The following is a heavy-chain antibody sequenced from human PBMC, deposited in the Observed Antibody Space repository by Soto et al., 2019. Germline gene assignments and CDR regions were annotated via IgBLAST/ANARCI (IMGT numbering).Heavy chain of an antibody. Sequence: QVQLVESGGGVVQPGRSLRLSCAASGFTFSSYGMHWVRQAPGKGLEWVAVISYDGSNKYYADSVKGRFTISRDNSKNTLYLQMNSLRAEDTAVYYCAKDPGPRITGTTDDAFDIWGQGTMVTVSS. CDR1: GFTFSSYG. J-gene: IGHJ3*02. CDR3: AKDPGPRITGTTDDAFDI. V-gene: IGHV3-30*18. CDR2: ISYDGSNK. D-gene: IGHD1-7*01.